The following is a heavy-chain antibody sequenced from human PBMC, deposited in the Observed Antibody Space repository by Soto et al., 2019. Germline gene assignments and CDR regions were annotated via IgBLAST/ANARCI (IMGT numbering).Heavy chain of an antibody. Sequence: PGGSLRLSCAASGFTFSSYAVSWVRQAPGKGLEWVPTISGSGGNTYYADSVKGRFTISRDNSNNTLYLQMNSLRAEDTAVYYCARGDVGAFDLWGQGTMVTVSS. CDR2: ISGSGGNT. J-gene: IGHJ3*01. D-gene: IGHD1-26*01. CDR1: GFTFSSYA. V-gene: IGHV3-23*01. CDR3: ARGDVGAFDL.